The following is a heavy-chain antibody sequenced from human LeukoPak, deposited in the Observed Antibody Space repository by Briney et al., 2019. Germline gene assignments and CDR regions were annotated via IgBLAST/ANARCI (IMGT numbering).Heavy chain of an antibody. J-gene: IGHJ4*02. V-gene: IGHV3-48*01. Sequence: GGSLRLSCAASGFTFSRNGMNWVRQAPGKGLEWVSYISSSSSTIYYADSVKGRFTISRDNAKNSLYLQMNSLRAEDTAVYYCARDWAHYDSSGYDYWGQGTLVTVSS. D-gene: IGHD3-22*01. CDR2: ISSSSSTI. CDR1: GFTFSRNG. CDR3: ARDWAHYDSSGYDY.